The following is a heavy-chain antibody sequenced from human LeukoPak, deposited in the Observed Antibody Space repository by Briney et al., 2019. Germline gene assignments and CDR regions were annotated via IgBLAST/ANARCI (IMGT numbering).Heavy chain of an antibody. CDR3: ARGPSVLGAIDN. V-gene: IGHV3-74*01. Sequence: PGGSLRLSCAASGFIFSRYWMHWVRQVPGKELVWVSRINNDGSITNSADSAKGRFTISRDNAKDTLYLQMDSLRAEDTAIYFCARGPSVLGAIDNWGQGTLVAVSS. D-gene: IGHD3-10*01. J-gene: IGHJ4*02. CDR1: GFIFSRYW. CDR2: INNDGSIT.